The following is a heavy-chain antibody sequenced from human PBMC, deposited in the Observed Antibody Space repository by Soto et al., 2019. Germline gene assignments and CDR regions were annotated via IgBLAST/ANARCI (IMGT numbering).Heavy chain of an antibody. CDR2: IRSTAYGGTT. D-gene: IGHD2-2*01. V-gene: IGHV3-49*03. CDR3: TIACSSTSCDIYYYGMDV. Sequence: GSLLLACTASGCTFGDYARIWFRQAPGKGLELVGFIRSTAYGGTTEHAASVKGRFTISRDDSKSIDYLQMNRLKTEDTAVSYCTIACSSTSCDIYYYGMDVWGQGTPVTVSS. CDR1: GCTFGDYA. J-gene: IGHJ6*02.